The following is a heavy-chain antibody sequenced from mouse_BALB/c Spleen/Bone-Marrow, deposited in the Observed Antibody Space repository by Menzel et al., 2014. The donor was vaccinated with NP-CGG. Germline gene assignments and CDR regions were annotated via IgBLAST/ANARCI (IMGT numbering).Heavy chain of an antibody. CDR2: ISTYYGDA. V-gene: IGHV1S137*01. CDR3: ARDYDYGFAY. CDR1: GYTFTDYA. J-gene: IGHJ3*01. Sequence: QSGAELVRPGVSVKISCKGSGYTFTDYAMHWVKQSHAKSLEWIGVISTYYGDASYNQKFKGKATMTVDKSSSTAYMELARLTSDDSAIYYCARDYDYGFAYWGQGTLVTVSA. D-gene: IGHD2-4*01.